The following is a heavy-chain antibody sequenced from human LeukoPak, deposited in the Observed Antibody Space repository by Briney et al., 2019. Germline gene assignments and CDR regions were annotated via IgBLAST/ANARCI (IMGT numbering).Heavy chain of an antibody. V-gene: IGHV3-64*01. J-gene: IGHJ4*02. D-gene: IGHD2-2*02. CDR1: GFTFSSNA. CDR3: AREYCSATSCYKAIDY. Sequence: GGSLRLSCAASGFTFSSNAMHWVRQAPGKGLEYVSAISSNGGSTYYANSVKGRFTISRDNSKNTLYLQMGSLRADDMAVYYCAREYCSATSCYKAIDYWGRGTLVTVSS. CDR2: ISSNGGST.